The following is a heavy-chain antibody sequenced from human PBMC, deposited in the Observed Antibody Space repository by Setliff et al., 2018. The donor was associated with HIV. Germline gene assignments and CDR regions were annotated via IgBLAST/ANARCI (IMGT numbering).Heavy chain of an antibody. D-gene: IGHD6-6*01. CDR2: ISHSGKS. V-gene: IGHV4-34*01. Sequence: KSSEPLSLTCAVYGGPFNFYFWTWIRQTPGKGLEWIGDISHSGKSNYNPSLESRVTMSVDTSKNQFSLRLTSVTAADTAIYYCARSSGRYSTSSLAFWGQGTRVTVSS. J-gene: IGHJ4*02. CDR1: GGPFNFYF. CDR3: ARSSGRYSTSSLAF.